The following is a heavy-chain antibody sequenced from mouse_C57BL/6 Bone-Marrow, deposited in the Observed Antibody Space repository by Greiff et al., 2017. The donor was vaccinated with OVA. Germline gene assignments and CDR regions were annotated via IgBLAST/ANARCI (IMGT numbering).Heavy chain of an antibody. Sequence: EVKLQESGPGLAKPSPTLSLTCSVTGYSITSDYWNWIRKFPGNKLEYMGYISYSGSTYYNPSLKSRISITRDTSKSQYYLQLNSVTTEDTATYDCARAPLLDGWYFDVWGTGTTVTVSS. J-gene: IGHJ1*03. CDR1: GYSITSDY. CDR2: ISYSGST. D-gene: IGHD1-1*01. V-gene: IGHV3-8*01. CDR3: ARAPLLDGWYFDV.